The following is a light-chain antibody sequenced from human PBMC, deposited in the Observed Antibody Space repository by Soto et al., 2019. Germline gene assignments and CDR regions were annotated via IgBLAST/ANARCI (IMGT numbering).Light chain of an antibody. Sequence: QSALTQPASVSGSPGQSITISFTGTSSDVGGYNYVSWYQQHPGKAPKLMIYEVSNRPSGVSNRFSGSKSGNTASLTISGLQAEYEADYYCSSYTSSSTLEVFGTGTKVTVL. J-gene: IGLJ1*01. CDR1: SSDVGGYNY. CDR3: SSYTSSSTLEV. CDR2: EVS. V-gene: IGLV2-14*01.